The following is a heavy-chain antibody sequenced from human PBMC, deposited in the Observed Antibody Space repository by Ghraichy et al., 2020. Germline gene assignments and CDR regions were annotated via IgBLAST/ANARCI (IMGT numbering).Heavy chain of an antibody. J-gene: IGHJ4*02. CDR3: ARRWRLGAGFVD. V-gene: IGHV2-5*02. CDR1: GFSLSTSGEG. Sequence: SGPTLVKPTQTLTLTCTFSGFSLSTSGEGVGWIRQPPGKALDWLALIYWDDDKRYSPSLKRRLTIIKDTSKNQVVLTMTNMDPVDTATYYCARRWRLGAGFVDWGQGTLVNVSS. D-gene: IGHD3-10*01. CDR2: IYWDDDK.